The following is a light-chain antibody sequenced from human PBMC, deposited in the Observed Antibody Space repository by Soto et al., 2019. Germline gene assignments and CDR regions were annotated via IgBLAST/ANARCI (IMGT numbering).Light chain of an antibody. V-gene: IGKV1-39*01. CDR3: QQSYSTTPT. CDR1: QDISNY. J-gene: IGKJ1*01. Sequence: DIQMTQSPSSLSASLGDRVTITWQASQDISNYLNWYQQKPGKAPKLLIYAASSLQSGVPSRFSGSGSGTDFTLTISRLKNEDFATYYCQQSYSTTPTFGQGTKVDIK. CDR2: AAS.